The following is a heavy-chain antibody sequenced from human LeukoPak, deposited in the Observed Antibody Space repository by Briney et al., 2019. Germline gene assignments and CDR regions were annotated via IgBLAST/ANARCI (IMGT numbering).Heavy chain of an antibody. CDR2: ITDSGFTT. D-gene: IGHD2-2*02. V-gene: IGHV3-23*01. CDR1: GFTFSSYA. J-gene: IGHJ4*02. CDR3: ANAGFCSSTTCYNPFDH. Sequence: PGGSLRLSCAASGFTFSSYAMSWVRQAPGKGLEWVSGITDSGFTTFYANSVKGRFTISRDNSKNTLYLQMNSLRAEDTAVYYCANAGFCSSTTCYNPFDHWGQGTLVTVFS.